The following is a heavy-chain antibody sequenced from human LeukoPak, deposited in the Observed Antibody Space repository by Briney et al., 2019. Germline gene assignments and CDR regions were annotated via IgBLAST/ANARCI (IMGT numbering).Heavy chain of an antibody. CDR3: ARDSLGEDDYSNRNYYYYGMDV. Sequence: GASVKVSCKTSGYNFNSHHVHWVRQAPGQGLEWMGINFSHDGSTSNTQKFQGRVTMTRDTSTSTVYMELSSLRSEDTAVYYCARDSLGEDDYSNRNYYYYGMDVWGQGTTVTVSS. J-gene: IGHJ6*02. CDR2: NFSHDGST. CDR1: GYNFNSHH. V-gene: IGHV1-46*02. D-gene: IGHD4-11*01.